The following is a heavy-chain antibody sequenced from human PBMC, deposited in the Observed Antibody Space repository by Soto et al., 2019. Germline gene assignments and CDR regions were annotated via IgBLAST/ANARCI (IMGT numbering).Heavy chain of an antibody. D-gene: IGHD6-19*01. V-gene: IGHV3-23*01. Sequence: GGSLRLSCAASGFTFSSYAMSWVRQAPGKGLEWVSAISGSGGSTYYADSVKGRFTISRDNSKNTLYLQMNSLRAEDTAVYYCAKGGSSGWYYYGMDVWGQGTTVTVSS. J-gene: IGHJ6*02. CDR2: ISGSGGST. CDR1: GFTFSSYA. CDR3: AKGGSSGWYYYGMDV.